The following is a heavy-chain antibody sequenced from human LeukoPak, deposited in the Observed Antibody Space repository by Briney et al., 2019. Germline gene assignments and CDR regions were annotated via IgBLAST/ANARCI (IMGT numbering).Heavy chain of an antibody. CDR3: ARASSIVGATGFDY. D-gene: IGHD1-26*01. Sequence: PGTLSLTCAVSGGSISSSNWWSWVRQPPGKGLEWIGEIYHSGSTNYNPSLKSRVTISVDKSKNQFSLKLSSVTAADTAVYYCARASSIVGATGFDYWGQGTLVTVSS. CDR1: GGSISSSNW. V-gene: IGHV4-4*03. J-gene: IGHJ4*02. CDR2: IYHSGST.